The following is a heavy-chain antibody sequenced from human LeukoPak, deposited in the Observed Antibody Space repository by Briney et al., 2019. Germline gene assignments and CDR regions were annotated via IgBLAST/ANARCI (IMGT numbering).Heavy chain of an antibody. CDR2: IYYTGST. V-gene: IGHV4-59*02. Sequence: SETLSLTCTISGGSVSDYYWSWIRQSPGEGLEWIGYIYYTGSTSYNPSLKSRVTISADTSKNEFSLKLNSVTAADTAVYYCASRKLGNDYWGQGTLVTVSS. D-gene: IGHD7-27*01. J-gene: IGHJ4*02. CDR1: GGSVSDYY. CDR3: ASRKLGNDY.